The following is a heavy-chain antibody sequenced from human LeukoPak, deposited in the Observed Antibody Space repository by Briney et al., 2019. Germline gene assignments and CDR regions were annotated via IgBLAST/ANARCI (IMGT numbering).Heavy chain of an antibody. D-gene: IGHD1-26*01. V-gene: IGHV4-59*02. Sequence: PSGTLSLTCTVSGGSVSSYFWSWIRQPPGKGLEWIGYMYYSGSTNYNPSLKSRVTISIDTSKTQFHLQLSSVTAADTAVYSCARLDNGRGAFHYWAQGPLVPVSS. CDR2: MYYSGST. J-gene: IGHJ4*02. CDR1: GGSVSSYF. CDR3: ARLDNGRGAFHY.